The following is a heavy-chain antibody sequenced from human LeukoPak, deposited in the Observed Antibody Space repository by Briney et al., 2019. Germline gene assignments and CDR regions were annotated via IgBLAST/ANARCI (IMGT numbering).Heavy chain of an antibody. V-gene: IGHV3-23*01. D-gene: IGHD1-26*01. Sequence: GGSLRLSCAAPGFTFSNYAMSWVRQAPGKGLEWVSAISGSGGSTYYADSVKGRFTISRDNSKNTLYLQMNSLRAEDTAVYYCAKEIFFKWELLSYFDYWGQGTLVTVSS. J-gene: IGHJ4*02. CDR2: ISGSGGST. CDR1: GFTFSNYA. CDR3: AKEIFFKWELLSYFDY.